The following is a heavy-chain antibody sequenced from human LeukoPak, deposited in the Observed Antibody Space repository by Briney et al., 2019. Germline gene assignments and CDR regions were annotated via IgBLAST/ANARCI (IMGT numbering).Heavy chain of an antibody. V-gene: IGHV3-30*02. CDR1: GFTFSSYG. CDR2: IRYDGSNK. Sequence: PGGSLRLSCAASGFTFSSYGMHWVRQAPGKGLEWVAFIRYDGSNKYYADSVKGRFTISRDNSKNTLYLQMNSLRAEDTAVYYCAKTTVTYYYFDYWGQGTLVTVSS. D-gene: IGHD4-11*01. J-gene: IGHJ4*02. CDR3: AKTTVTYYYFDY.